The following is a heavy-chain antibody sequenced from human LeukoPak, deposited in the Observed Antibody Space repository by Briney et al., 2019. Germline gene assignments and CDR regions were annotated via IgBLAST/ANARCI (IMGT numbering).Heavy chain of an antibody. Sequence: PSETLFLSFSGHGGPISCGGYSWSWMRQPPVKGLEWIGHIYHSGRTYYNPSLKRRVTIAVDTSKTQFSLKRSSVTAADTAVYYSAISSYSSSCYSTGSFDTWGQGTLVTVSS. J-gene: IGHJ5*01. D-gene: IGHD6-13*01. CDR2: IYHSGRT. CDR3: AISSYSSSCYSTGSFDT. CDR1: GGPISCGGYS. V-gene: IGHV4-30-2*01.